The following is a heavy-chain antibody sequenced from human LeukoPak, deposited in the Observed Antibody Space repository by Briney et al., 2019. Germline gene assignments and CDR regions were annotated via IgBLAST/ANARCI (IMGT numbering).Heavy chain of an antibody. D-gene: IGHD3-16*02. J-gene: IGHJ4*02. V-gene: IGHV4-31*03. CDR3: ARVLEDYDYVWGSYRYFDY. CDR1: GGSISSGGYY. Sequence: SETLSLTCTVSGGSISSGGYYWSWIRQHPGKGLEWIGYIYYSGSTYYNPSLKSRVTISVDTTKNQFSLKLSSVTAADTAVYYCARVLEDYDYVWGSYRYFDYWGQGTLVTVSS. CDR2: IYYSGST.